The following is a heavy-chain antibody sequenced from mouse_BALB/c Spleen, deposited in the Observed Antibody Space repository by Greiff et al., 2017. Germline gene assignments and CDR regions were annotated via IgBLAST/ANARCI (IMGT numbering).Heavy chain of an antibody. CDR3: ARYGDYGNYGFAY. J-gene: IGHJ3*01. D-gene: IGHD2-1*01. Sequence: DVQLVESGPSLVKPSQTLSLTCSVTGDSITSGYWNWIRKFPGNKLEYMGYISYSGSTYYNPSLKSRISITRDTSKNQYYLQLNSVTTEDTATYYCARYGDYGNYGFAYWGQGTLVTVSA. V-gene: IGHV3-8*02. CDR1: GDSITSGY. CDR2: ISYSGST.